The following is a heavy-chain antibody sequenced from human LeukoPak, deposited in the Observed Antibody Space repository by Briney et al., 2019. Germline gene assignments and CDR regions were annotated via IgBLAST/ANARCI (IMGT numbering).Heavy chain of an antibody. D-gene: IGHD3-9*01. J-gene: IGHJ4*02. CDR3: ARQELRYFDN. Sequence: SETLSLTCTVSGGSISSSNYHWGWIRQPPGKGLEWIARIYYRGSTYYNPSLKSRVTISIDTSKNQFSLKLSSVTAADTAVYYCARQELRYFDNWGQGTLVTVSS. V-gene: IGHV4-39*01. CDR1: GGSISSSNYH. CDR2: IYYRGST.